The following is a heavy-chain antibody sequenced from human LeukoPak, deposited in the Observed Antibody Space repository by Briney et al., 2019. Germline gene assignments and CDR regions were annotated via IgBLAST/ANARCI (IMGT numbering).Heavy chain of an antibody. D-gene: IGHD3-22*01. CDR3: ARAPHYYDSSGYRFDY. CDR1: GFTFSDYY. V-gene: IGHV3-11*01. CDR2: ISSSGSTI. Sequence: SXXLSCAASGFTFSDYYMSWLRQAPGKGLEWVSYISSSGSTIYYADSVKGRFTISRDNAKNSLYLQMNSLRAEDTAVYYRARAPHYYDSSGYRFDYWGQGTLVTVSS. J-gene: IGHJ4*02.